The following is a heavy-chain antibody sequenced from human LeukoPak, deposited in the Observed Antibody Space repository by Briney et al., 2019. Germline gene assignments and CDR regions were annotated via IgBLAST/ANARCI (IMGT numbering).Heavy chain of an antibody. V-gene: IGHV4-4*07. CDR1: GGSISSYY. Sequence: ASETLSLTCTVSGGSISSYYWSWIRQPAGKGLEWIGRIYISGSTNYNPSLKSRVTMSVDTSKNQFSLKLSSVTAADTAVYYCVRAPSYYHYLDVWGKGTTVIISS. CDR3: VRAPSYYHYLDV. CDR2: IYISGST. J-gene: IGHJ6*03.